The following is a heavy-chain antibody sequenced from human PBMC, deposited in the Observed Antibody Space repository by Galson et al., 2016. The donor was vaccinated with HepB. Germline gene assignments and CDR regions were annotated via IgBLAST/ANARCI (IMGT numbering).Heavy chain of an antibody. CDR2: ISGGSSYK. CDR3: ARTPWYSGTGYDAFDI. V-gene: IGHV3-21*01. CDR1: GFTFTRYT. Sequence: SLRLSCAASGFTFTRYTMNWVRQSPGKGLEWVSSISGGSSYKYYADSVKGRFTISRDNSKNSLYLQMNSLRAEDPAIYFCARTPWYSGTGYDAFDIWGPGTLVTVSS. D-gene: IGHD6-13*01. J-gene: IGHJ3*02.